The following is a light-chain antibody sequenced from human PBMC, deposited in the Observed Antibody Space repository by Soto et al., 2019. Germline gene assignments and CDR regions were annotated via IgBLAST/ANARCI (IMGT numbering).Light chain of an antibody. J-gene: IGKJ1*01. Sequence: DIVMTQSPDSLAVSLGERATINCKSSQSVLYSSDNKNYLTWYQQRPGQPPKLLIYWASTRESGVPVRFSGSGSVTDLTLTVSSLQAEDVAVYYCYQYYTTPCMFGQGNKVEI. CDR2: WAS. V-gene: IGKV4-1*01. CDR1: QSVLYSSDNKNY. CDR3: YQYYTTPCM.